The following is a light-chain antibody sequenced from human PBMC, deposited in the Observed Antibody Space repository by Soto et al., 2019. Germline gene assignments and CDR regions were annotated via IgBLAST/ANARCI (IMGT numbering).Light chain of an antibody. J-gene: IGLJ1*01. CDR1: SGDIGSYNR. CDR2: EVT. V-gene: IGLV2-14*01. Sequence: QSALTQPASVSGSPGQSITISCTGTSGDIGSYNRVSWYQQHPGKAPKLIIYEVTDRPVGVSNRFSGSKSGNTASLTISGLQAEDEAEYYCSSYTNINTRACVFGTGTKLTVL. CDR3: SSYTNINTRACV.